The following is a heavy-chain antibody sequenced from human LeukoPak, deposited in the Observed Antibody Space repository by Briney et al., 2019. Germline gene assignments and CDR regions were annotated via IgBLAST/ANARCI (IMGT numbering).Heavy chain of an antibody. J-gene: IGHJ4*02. CDR2: ISWNSGSI. V-gene: IGHV3-9*01. D-gene: IGHD1-26*01. Sequence: GGSLRLSCAASGFTFDDYAMHWVRQAPGKGLEWVSGISWNSGSIGYADSVKGRFTISRDNAKNSLYLQMNSLRAEDTALYYCAKGKRELLRWYFDYWGQGTLVTVSS. CDR1: GFTFDDYA. CDR3: AKGKRELLRWYFDY.